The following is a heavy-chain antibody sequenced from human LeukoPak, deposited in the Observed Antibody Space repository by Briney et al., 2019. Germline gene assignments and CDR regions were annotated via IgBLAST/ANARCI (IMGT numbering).Heavy chain of an antibody. J-gene: IGHJ4*02. CDR1: GFTFSHYA. V-gene: IGHV3-23*01. CDR2: ISDSGGST. CDR3: AKVWRGNYYDY. Sequence: AGGSLRLSCAASGFTFSHYAMTWVRQAPGKGLKWVSGISDSGGSTYYADSVKGRFTISRDSSKNTLHLQMNSLRAEDTAVYYCAKVWRGNYYDYWGQGTLVTVSS. D-gene: IGHD1-1*01.